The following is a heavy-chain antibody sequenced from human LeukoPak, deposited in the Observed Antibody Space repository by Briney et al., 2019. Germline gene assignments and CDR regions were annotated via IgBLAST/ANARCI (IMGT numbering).Heavy chain of an antibody. J-gene: IGHJ4*02. Sequence: GASVKVSCKASGYTLTNYYMHWVRQAPGQGLEWMGIINPSGGSTNYAQKFQGRVTMTRDMSTSTVYMELSSLRSGDTAVYYCASGPDSDYWGQGTLVTVSS. CDR1: GYTLTNYY. CDR3: ASGPDSDY. V-gene: IGHV1-46*01. CDR2: INPSGGST.